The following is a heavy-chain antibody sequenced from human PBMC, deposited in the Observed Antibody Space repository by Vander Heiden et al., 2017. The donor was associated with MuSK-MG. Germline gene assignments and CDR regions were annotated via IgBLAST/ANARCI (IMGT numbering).Heavy chain of an antibody. Sequence: QVQLQESGPGLVKPSETLSLTCAVSGYSISSGYYWGWIRQPPGKGLEWIGSIYHSGSTYYNPALKSRVTISVDTSKNQFSLKMSSVTAADTAVYYYARGDGGVVTLFDYWGQGTMVTVYS. CDR3: ARGDGGVVTLFDY. V-gene: IGHV4-38-2*01. J-gene: IGHJ4*02. CDR1: GYSISSGYY. D-gene: IGHD3-3*01. CDR2: IYHSGST.